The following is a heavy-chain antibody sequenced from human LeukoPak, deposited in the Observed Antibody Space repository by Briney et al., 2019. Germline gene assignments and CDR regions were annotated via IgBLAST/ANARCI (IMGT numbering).Heavy chain of an antibody. Sequence: GGSLRLSCAASGFTFSNYNMNWVRQAPGKGLEWVSSISSSSSYIYYGDSVKGRFTISRDNSKNTLSLQMNSLRAEDTAVYYCARAVGPFDIWGQGTIVIVSS. CDR2: ISSSSSYI. CDR3: ARAVGPFDI. V-gene: IGHV3-21*01. J-gene: IGHJ3*02. CDR1: GFTFSNYN.